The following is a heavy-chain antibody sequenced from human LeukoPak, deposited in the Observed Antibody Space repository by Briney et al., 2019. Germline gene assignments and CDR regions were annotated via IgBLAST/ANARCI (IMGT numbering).Heavy chain of an antibody. D-gene: IGHD3-22*01. CDR2: IYFTGRT. V-gene: IGHV4-34*01. J-gene: IGHJ4*02. CDR1: GGSFSGYY. Sequence: KASETLSLTCAVYGGSFSGYYWGWIRQPPGKGLEWIGSIYFTGRTHYNSSLKSRVTISVDTSKNQFSLKLSSVTAADTAVYYCARAGYYYDSSGYFYFDYWGQGTLVTVSP. CDR3: ARAGYYYDSSGYFYFDY.